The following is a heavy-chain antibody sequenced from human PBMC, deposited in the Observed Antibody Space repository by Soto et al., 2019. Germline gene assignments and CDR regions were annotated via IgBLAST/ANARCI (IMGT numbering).Heavy chain of an antibody. Sequence: GGSLRLSCAASGFTFSSYSMNWVRQAPGKGMEWVSYISSSSSTIYYADSVKGRFTISRDNAKNSLYLQMNSLRDEDTAVYYCASSRKYSSGWYMFDYWGQGTLVTVSS. CDR3: ASSRKYSSGWYMFDY. CDR1: GFTFSSYS. V-gene: IGHV3-48*02. J-gene: IGHJ4*02. CDR2: ISSSSSTI. D-gene: IGHD6-19*01.